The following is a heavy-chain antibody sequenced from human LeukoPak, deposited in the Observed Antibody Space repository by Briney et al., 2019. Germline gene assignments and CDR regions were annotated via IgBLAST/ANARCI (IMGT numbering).Heavy chain of an antibody. V-gene: IGHV1-2*02. CDR1: GYTFTDYY. Sequence: ASVKVSCKASGYTFTDYYMHWVRQAPGQGLEWMGWINPNSGGTNYAQRFQGRVTMTRDTSIRTAYMELSRLRSDDTAVYYCARGGYHYDSSGYPNWFDPWGQGTLVTVSS. CDR2: INPNSGGT. CDR3: ARGGYHYDSSGYPNWFDP. D-gene: IGHD3-22*01. J-gene: IGHJ5*02.